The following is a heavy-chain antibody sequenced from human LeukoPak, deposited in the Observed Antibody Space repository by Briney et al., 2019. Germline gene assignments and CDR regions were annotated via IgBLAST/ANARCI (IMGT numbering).Heavy chain of an antibody. J-gene: IGHJ4*02. CDR1: GFRFDDHG. Sequence: TGGSLRLSCEASGFRFDDHGMSWVRQAPGKGLEWVSGINWSGASTGYGDSVKGRFTIFRDNAKNSLYLQMNSLRAEDTALYYCAGGDRNGWYFDYWGQGVLVTVSS. CDR3: AGGDRNGWYFDY. V-gene: IGHV3-20*04. CDR2: INWSGAST. D-gene: IGHD6-19*01.